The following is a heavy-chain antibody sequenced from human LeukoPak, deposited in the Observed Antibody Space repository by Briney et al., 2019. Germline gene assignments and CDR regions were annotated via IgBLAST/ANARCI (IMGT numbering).Heavy chain of an antibody. V-gene: IGHV3-23*01. Sequence: PGGSLRLSCAASGFTFSSYAMSWVRQAPGKGLEWVSAISGSGGSTYYADSVKGRFTISRDNSKNTLYLQMNSLRAEDTAVYYCARDRLAVGATYFDYWGQGTLVTVSS. J-gene: IGHJ4*02. D-gene: IGHD1-26*01. CDR2: ISGSGGST. CDR1: GFTFSSYA. CDR3: ARDRLAVGATYFDY.